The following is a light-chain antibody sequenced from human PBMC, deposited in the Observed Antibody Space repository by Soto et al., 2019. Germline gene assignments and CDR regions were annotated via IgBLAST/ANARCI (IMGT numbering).Light chain of an antibody. V-gene: IGLV1-44*01. Sequence: QSVLTEPPSASGTPGQRVTISCSGSSSNIGSNTVNWYQQLPGTAPKLLIYRNNQRPSGVPDRFSGSKSGTSASLAISGLXSEDEADYFCAAWDDSLIAYVFGTGTKVTVL. CDR3: AAWDDSLIAYV. CDR2: RNN. CDR1: SSNIGSNT. J-gene: IGLJ1*01.